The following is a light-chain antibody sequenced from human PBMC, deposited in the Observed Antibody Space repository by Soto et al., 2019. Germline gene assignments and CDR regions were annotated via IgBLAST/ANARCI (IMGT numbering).Light chain of an antibody. CDR3: SSYTSGSTLVV. J-gene: IGLJ2*01. CDR1: SSDVGAYNY. V-gene: IGLV2-14*01. Sequence: QSALTQPASVSGSPGQSITISCTGSSSDVGAYNYVSWYQQHPGKAPRLMIYEVTNRPSGVSNRFSGSKSGNTASLTTSGLRAEEEVDYYCSSYTSGSTLVVFGGGTKVTVL. CDR2: EVT.